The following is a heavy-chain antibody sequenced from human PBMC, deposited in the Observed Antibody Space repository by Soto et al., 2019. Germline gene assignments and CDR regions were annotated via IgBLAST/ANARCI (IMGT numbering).Heavy chain of an antibody. CDR2: IYYSGST. Sequence: QVQLQESGPGLVKPSQTLSLTCTVSGGSISSGGYYWSWIRQHPGKGLEWIGYIYYSGSTYYNPSLKIRVTISVDTSKNQFSLKLISVTAADTAVYYCARAVVVVSNCFDPWGQGTLVTVSS. CDR3: ARAVVVVSNCFDP. J-gene: IGHJ5*02. V-gene: IGHV4-31*03. D-gene: IGHD2-15*01. CDR1: GGSISSGGYY.